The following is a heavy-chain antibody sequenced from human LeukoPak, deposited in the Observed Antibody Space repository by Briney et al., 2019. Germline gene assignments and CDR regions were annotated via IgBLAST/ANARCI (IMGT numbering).Heavy chain of an antibody. CDR1: GGSISSSSYY. J-gene: IGHJ5*02. V-gene: IGHV4-39*07. CDR2: IYYSGST. CDR3: ARISTDYGFWSVPRSPFDP. D-gene: IGHD3-3*01. Sequence: PSETLSLTCTVSGGSISSSSYYWGWIRQPPGKGLEWIGSIYYSGSTYYNPSLKSRVTISVDTSKNQFSLKLSSVTAADTAVYYCARISTDYGFWSVPRSPFDPWGRGTLVTVSS.